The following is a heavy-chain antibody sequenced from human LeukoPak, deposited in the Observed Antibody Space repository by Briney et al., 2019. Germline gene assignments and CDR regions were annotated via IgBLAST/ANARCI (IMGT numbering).Heavy chain of an antibody. Sequence: SETLSLTCTVSGGSISSSSYYWGWIRQPPGKGLEWIGSIYYSGSTYYNPSLKSRVTISVDTPKNQFSLKLSSVTAADTAVYYCARGETLYFFDYWGQGTLVTVSS. J-gene: IGHJ4*02. V-gene: IGHV4-39*01. CDR1: GGSISSSSYY. CDR3: ARGETLYFFDY. D-gene: IGHD2-21*01. CDR2: IYYSGST.